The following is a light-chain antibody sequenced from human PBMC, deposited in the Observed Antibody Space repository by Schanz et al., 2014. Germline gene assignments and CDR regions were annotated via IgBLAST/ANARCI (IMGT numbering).Light chain of an antibody. Sequence: EIVLTQSPGTLSLSPGERATLSCRASQSVSTYLAWYQQKPGKAPRLLIHSAFTRVTGIPDRFIGSGSGTDFTLTISSLEPEDFAVYYCQQRNYWPITFGQGTRLEIK. J-gene: IGKJ5*01. V-gene: IGKV3-11*01. CDR1: QSVSTY. CDR2: SAF. CDR3: QQRNYWPIT.